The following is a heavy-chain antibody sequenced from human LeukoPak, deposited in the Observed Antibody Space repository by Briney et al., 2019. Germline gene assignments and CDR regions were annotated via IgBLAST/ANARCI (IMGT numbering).Heavy chain of an antibody. J-gene: IGHJ5*02. V-gene: IGHV1-46*01. Sequence: GASVKVSCKASGYTFTSYYMHWVRQAPGQGLEWMGIINPSGGSTSYAQKFQGRVTMTRDMSTSTVYMELSSLRSEDTAVYYCARGGVTLYPQRDWFDPWGQGTLVTVSP. CDR1: GYTFTSYY. CDR2: INPSGGST. D-gene: IGHD2-21*02. CDR3: ARGGVTLYPQRDWFDP.